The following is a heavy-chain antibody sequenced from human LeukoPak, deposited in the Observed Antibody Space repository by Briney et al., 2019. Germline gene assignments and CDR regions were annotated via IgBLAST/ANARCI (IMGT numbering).Heavy chain of an antibody. CDR1: GGAISSYY. CDR2: IYYSGST. D-gene: IGHD5-24*01. Sequence: SETLSLTCTVSGGAISSYYCSCIRQPPGKGLGWIGGIYYSGSTNYTPSLKSRVTISVDTSKNQFSLKLSSVTAADTAVYYCARDQSSGRWLTFDYWGQGTLVTVSS. J-gene: IGHJ4*02. V-gene: IGHV4-59*01. CDR3: ARDQSSGRWLTFDY.